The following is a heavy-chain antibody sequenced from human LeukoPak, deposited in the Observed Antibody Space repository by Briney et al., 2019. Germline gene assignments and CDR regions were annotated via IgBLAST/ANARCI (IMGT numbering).Heavy chain of an antibody. V-gene: IGHV3-48*01. CDR1: GFTFSSYS. J-gene: IGHJ5*02. CDR2: ISTSSSNI. Sequence: GGSLRLSCAASGFTFSSYSMNWVRQAPGEGLEWVSYISTSSSNIYYADSVRGRFTISRDNAKNSLYLQMNSLRAEDTAVYYCARAGLPERWLQLTTLNWFDPWGQGTLVTVSS. D-gene: IGHD5-24*01. CDR3: ARAGLPERWLQLTTLNWFDP.